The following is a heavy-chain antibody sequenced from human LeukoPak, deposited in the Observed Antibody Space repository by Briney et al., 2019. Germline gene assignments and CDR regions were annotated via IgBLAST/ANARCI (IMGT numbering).Heavy chain of an antibody. V-gene: IGHV3-15*01. J-gene: IGHJ4*02. CDR3: TTDFSHFDFSSGYYSY. D-gene: IGHD3-3*01. CDR2: IQSNLDGGTT. Sequence: GGSMRLSCAASGFSFTSAWMVWVRQAPGKGLEWVGRIQSNLDGGTTDFAAPVKGRFTISRDDLARTVYLEMNNLKADDTGVYYCTTDFSHFDFSSGYYSYWGQGSLVTVSS. CDR1: GFSFTSAW.